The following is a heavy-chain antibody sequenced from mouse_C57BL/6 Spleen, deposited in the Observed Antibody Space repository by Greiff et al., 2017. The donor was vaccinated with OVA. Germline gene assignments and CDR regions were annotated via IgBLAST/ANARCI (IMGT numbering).Heavy chain of an antibody. V-gene: IGHV1-47*01. CDR2: FHPYNDDT. D-gene: IGHD2-4*01. Sequence: VQRVESGAELVKPGASVKMSCKASGYTFTTYPIEWMKQNHGKSLEWIGNFHPYNDDTKYNEKFKGKATLTVEKSSSTVYLELSRLTSDDSAVYFCAMPNEYDDGWFAYWGQGTLVTVSA. CDR3: AMPNEYDDGWFAY. CDR1: GYTFTTYP. J-gene: IGHJ3*01.